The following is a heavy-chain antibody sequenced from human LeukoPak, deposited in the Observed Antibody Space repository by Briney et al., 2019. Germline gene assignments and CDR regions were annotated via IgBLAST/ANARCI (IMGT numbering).Heavy chain of an antibody. D-gene: IGHD6-19*01. CDR3: ARVSLAGYSSGWREYFQH. Sequence: ASVKVSCKASGYTFTSYDINWVRQATGQGLEWMGWMNPNTGGTKYAQRFQDRVTMTRDTSISTAYMEVSRLRYDDTAVYYCARVSLAGYSSGWREYFQHWGQGTLVTVSS. J-gene: IGHJ1*01. CDR1: GYTFTSYD. V-gene: IGHV1-2*02. CDR2: MNPNTGGT.